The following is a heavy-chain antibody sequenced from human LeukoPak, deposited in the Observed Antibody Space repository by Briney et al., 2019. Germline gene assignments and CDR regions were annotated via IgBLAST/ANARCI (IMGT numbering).Heavy chain of an antibody. CDR3: AKESSIAVAGFDY. Sequence: GGSLRLSCAASGFTFSSYGMHWVRQAPGKGLEWVAVISYDGSNKYYADSVKGRFTISRDNSKNTLYLQMNSLRAEDTAVYYCAKESSIAVAGFDYWAREPWSPSPQ. CDR1: GFTFSSYG. CDR2: ISYDGSNK. D-gene: IGHD6-19*01. V-gene: IGHV3-30*18. J-gene: IGHJ4*02.